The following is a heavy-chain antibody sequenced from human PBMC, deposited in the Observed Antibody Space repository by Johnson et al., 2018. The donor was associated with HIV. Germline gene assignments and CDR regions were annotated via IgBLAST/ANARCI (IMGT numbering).Heavy chain of an antibody. Sequence: QEHLVESGGGLVQPGGSLRLSCAGSGFTFSDYYMNWLRQAPGKGLEWVSYISSTGSNIYYADSVKGRFPISRDNAKRSLYLQMSSLRAEDTAVYYCARDRGYCTNGVCYYDAFDIWGQGTMGTVSA. CDR2: ISSTGSNI. J-gene: IGHJ3*02. V-gene: IGHV3-11*04. CDR1: GFTFSDYY. CDR3: ARDRGYCTNGVCYYDAFDI. D-gene: IGHD2-8*01.